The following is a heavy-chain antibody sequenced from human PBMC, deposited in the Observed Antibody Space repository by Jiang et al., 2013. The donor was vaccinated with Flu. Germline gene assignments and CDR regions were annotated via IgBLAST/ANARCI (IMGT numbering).Heavy chain of an antibody. CDR1: GYIFTDHA. D-gene: IGHD1-26*01. CDR2: ISVYDGNT. Sequence: SGAEVKKPGASVKVSCKTSGYIFTDHAVTWVRQAPGQGLEWMGWISVYDGNTNYAQKFQGRVTMTTDISTTTAYLELRNLRADDTAVYFCGRGGSPGPSWRLNHWGQGTLVTVSS. V-gene: IGHV1-18*04. J-gene: IGHJ5*02. CDR3: GRGGSPGPSWRLNH.